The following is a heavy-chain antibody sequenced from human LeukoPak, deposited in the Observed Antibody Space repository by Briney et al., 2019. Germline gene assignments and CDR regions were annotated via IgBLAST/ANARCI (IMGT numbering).Heavy chain of an antibody. CDR2: ISYSGST. J-gene: IGHJ4*02. D-gene: IGHD3-9*01. CDR3: ARSYDILTVFDY. V-gene: IGHV4-34*01. Sequence: SETLSLTCAVYGGSFSGYYWSWIRQPPGKGLEWMGSISYSGSTYYNPSLKSRVTISVDTSRNQFSLKLSSVTDADTAVYYCARSYDILTVFDYWGQGTLVTVSS. CDR1: GGSFSGYY.